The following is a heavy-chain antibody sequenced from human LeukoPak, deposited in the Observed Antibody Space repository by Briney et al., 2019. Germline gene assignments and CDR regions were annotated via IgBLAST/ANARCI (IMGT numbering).Heavy chain of an antibody. V-gene: IGHV4-39*07. CDR2: INHSGST. Sequence: SETLSLTCTVSGGSISSSSYYWSWIRQPPGKGLEWIGEINHSGSTNYNPSLKSRVTISVDTSKNQFSLKLSSVTAADTAVYYCARARRGYSYGLDYWGQGTLVTVSS. J-gene: IGHJ4*02. CDR1: GGSISSSSYY. D-gene: IGHD5-18*01. CDR3: ARARRGYSYGLDY.